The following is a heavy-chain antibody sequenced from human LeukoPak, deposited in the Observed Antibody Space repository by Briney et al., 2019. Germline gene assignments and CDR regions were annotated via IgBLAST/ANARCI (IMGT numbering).Heavy chain of an antibody. CDR2: IHPGESNM. CDR3: ARRDSAAYGAFDI. D-gene: IGHD2-2*01. CDR1: GYSFTNYW. V-gene: IGHV5-51*01. Sequence: GESLMIYCKGFGYSFTNYWIGWVRQLPGQGLEWMGIIHPGESNMRYSPSFQGQVTISADKSISTAYLQWSSLKASDTAMFYCARRDSAAYGAFDIWGQGTMVTVSS. J-gene: IGHJ3*02.